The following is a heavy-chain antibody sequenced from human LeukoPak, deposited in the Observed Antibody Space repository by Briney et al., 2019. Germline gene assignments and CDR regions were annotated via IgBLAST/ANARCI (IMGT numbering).Heavy chain of an antibody. CDR2: INHSGST. CDR1: GGSFSTYY. D-gene: IGHD3-22*01. V-gene: IGHV4-34*01. CDR3: ARLDYDSTSTFDY. Sequence: SETLSLTCAVYGGSFSTYYWSWIRQPPGKGLEWIGEINHSGSTNYNPSLKSRVTISVDTSKNQFSLKLSSVAAADTAVYYCARLDYDSTSTFDYWGQGTLVTVSS. J-gene: IGHJ4*02.